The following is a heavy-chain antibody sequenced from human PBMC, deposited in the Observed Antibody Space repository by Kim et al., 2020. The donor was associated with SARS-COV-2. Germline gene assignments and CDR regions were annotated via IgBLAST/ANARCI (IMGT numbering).Heavy chain of an antibody. J-gene: IGHJ3*02. CDR1: GGSISSSSYY. CDR2: IYYSGST. CDR3: AKPSNYYDSSGYNAFDI. V-gene: IGHV4-39*01. Sequence: SETLSLTCTVSGGSISSSSYYWGWIRQPPGKGLEWIGSIYYSGSTYYNPSLKSRVTISVDTSKNQFSLKLSSVTAADTAVYYCAKPSNYYDSSGYNAFDIWGQGTMVTVSS. D-gene: IGHD3-22*01.